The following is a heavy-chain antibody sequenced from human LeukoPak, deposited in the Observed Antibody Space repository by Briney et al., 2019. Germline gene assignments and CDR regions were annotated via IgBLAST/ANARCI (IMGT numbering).Heavy chain of an antibody. CDR2: IYYSGST. V-gene: IGHV4-39*01. Sequence: SETLSLTCTVSGGSISSSSYYWGWIRQPPGKGLEWIGSIYYSGSTYYNPSLKSRVTISVDTSKNQFSLKLSSVTAADTAVYYCARQMATILQPTGTYDCWGQGTLVTVSS. D-gene: IGHD5-24*01. J-gene: IGHJ4*02. CDR3: ARQMATILQPTGTYDC. CDR1: GGSISSSSYY.